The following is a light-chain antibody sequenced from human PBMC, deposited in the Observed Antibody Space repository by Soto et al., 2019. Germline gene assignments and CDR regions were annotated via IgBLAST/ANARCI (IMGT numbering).Light chain of an antibody. CDR3: QQYNSYPLT. J-gene: IGKJ4*01. V-gene: IGKV1-5*03. CDR1: QSISSW. Sequence: DIQMTQSPSTLSASVGDRVTITCRASQSISSWLAWYQQKPGKAPNLMIYKASSLESEVPSRFSGSGSGTEFTLTISSLQPDDFATYYCQQYNSYPLTFGGGTKVESK. CDR2: KAS.